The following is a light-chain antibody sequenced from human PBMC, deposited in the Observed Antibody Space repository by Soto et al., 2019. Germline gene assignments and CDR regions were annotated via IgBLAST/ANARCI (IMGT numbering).Light chain of an antibody. CDR2: GAS. V-gene: IGKV3-20*01. CDR3: QHYVGGSPIT. Sequence: EIVMTHSPGTLSLSPCERATLSFSASQSVSSRLAWYQQKPGQAPRLLISGASSRATGIPDRFSGSGSGTDFTLTISRLEPEDFALYYCQHYVGGSPITFGQGTRLE. CDR1: QSVSSR. J-gene: IGKJ5*01.